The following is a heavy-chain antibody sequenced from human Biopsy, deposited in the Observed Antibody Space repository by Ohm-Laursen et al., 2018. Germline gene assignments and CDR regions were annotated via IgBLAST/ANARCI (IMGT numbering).Heavy chain of an antibody. V-gene: IGHV1-2*02. J-gene: IGHJ4*02. CDR1: SYTFTDYN. D-gene: IGHD2-8*01. CDR3: ARDPLNGHKRFDY. CDR2: INCKTGAT. Sequence: SVKVSCKVSSYTFTDYNIHWMRQAPGQGLEWLGYINCKTGATNYAQRFQGTVTMTRDTSISTAYLALGSLRSADTAIYYCARDPLNGHKRFDYWGQGSLVTVSS.